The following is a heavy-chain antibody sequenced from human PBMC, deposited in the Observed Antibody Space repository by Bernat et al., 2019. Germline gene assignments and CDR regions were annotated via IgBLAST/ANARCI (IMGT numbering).Heavy chain of an antibody. CDR2: VSTSGST. J-gene: IGHJ4*02. D-gene: IGHD3-16*02. CDR1: GASIAGGSYH. V-gene: IGHV4-31*03. CDR3: AKGDHLGELSR. Sequence: QLRLQESGPRLVEPSQTLSLACTVTGASIAGGSYHWSWVRQYPGKGLEWIGFVSTSGSTSYNPSLKSRLSISLETSKNQFTVSLTSVTAADTAVYYCAKGDHLGELSRWGQGALVTVSS.